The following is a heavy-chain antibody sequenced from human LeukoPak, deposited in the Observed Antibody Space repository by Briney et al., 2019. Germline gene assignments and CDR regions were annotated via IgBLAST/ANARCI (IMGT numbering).Heavy chain of an antibody. CDR2: INENGDIA. Sequence: GGSLRLSCAASGFTFDDYAMRWVRQGPGKSLEWVSLINENGDIAYYGDSVKGRFTISRDNAKNSLYLQTNSLRAEDTAVYYCAREPYYDFWSGYYDIDYWGQGTLVTVSS. J-gene: IGHJ4*02. D-gene: IGHD3-3*01. V-gene: IGHV3-20*04. CDR3: AREPYYDFWSGYYDIDY. CDR1: GFTFDDYA.